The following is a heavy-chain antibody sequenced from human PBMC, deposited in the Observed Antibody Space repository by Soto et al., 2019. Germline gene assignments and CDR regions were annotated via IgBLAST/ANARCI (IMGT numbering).Heavy chain of an antibody. J-gene: IGHJ4*02. V-gene: IGHV3-23*01. CDR2: ISGSGGST. Sequence: PGGSLRLSCAASGFTFSSYAMSWVRQAPGKGLEWVSAISGSGGSTYYADSVKGRFTISRDNSKNTLYLQMNSLRAEDTAVYYCAKRRPTSIAARGSFDYWGQGTLVTVS. CDR3: AKRRPTSIAARGSFDY. D-gene: IGHD6-6*01. CDR1: GFTFSSYA.